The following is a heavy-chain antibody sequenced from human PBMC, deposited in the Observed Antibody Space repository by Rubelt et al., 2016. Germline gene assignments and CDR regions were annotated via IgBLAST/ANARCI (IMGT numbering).Heavy chain of an antibody. CDR2: INHSEKT. CDR3: AKAPTQYRNGYFDY. D-gene: IGHD5-18*01. V-gene: IGHV4-34*01. J-gene: IGHJ4*02. Sequence: QVHLQQWGAGLLKPSETLSLTCAVYSGSFSGFYWSWIRKPPGKGLAWIGEINHSEKTNYNPSLKKRVAISLDTSKHQFSLKLNSVTAAETAVYYCAKAPTQYRNGYFDYWGQGTLVTVSS. CDR1: SGSFSGFY.